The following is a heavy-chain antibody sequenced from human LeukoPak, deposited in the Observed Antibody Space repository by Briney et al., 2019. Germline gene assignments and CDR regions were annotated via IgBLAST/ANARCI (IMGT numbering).Heavy chain of an antibody. CDR1: GFTFSSYA. D-gene: IGHD2-2*01. CDR3: ASRGFVVVARVDY. J-gene: IGHJ4*02. V-gene: IGHV3-23*01. Sequence: GGSLRLSCAASGFTFSSYAMSWVRQAPGKGLEWVSAINGSGGSTYYADSVKGRFTISRDNSKNTLYLQMNSLRAEDTAVYYCASRGFVVVARVDYWGQGTLVTVSS. CDR2: INGSGGST.